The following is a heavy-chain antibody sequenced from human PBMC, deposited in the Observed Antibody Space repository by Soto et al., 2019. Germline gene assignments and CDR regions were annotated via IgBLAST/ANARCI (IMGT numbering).Heavy chain of an antibody. Sequence: GGSLRLSCAASGFTFSGYSMNWVCQAPGKALEWVSYISSLSSPRYYAESVEGRFIISRDNAKNSLYLQMNSLRDEDTAVYFCAREDILGARSFDYWGQGALVTVSS. J-gene: IGHJ4*02. D-gene: IGHD1-26*01. V-gene: IGHV3-48*02. CDR1: GFTFSGYS. CDR3: AREDILGARSFDY. CDR2: ISSLSSPR.